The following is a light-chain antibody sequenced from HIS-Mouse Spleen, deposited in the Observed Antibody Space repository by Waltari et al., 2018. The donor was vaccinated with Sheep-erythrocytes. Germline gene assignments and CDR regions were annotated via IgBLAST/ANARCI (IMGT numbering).Light chain of an antibody. CDR1: SLRSYY. CDR3: NSRDSSGNHVV. CDR2: GKN. J-gene: IGLJ2*01. Sequence: SSELTPDPAVSVALGQTASITCKGDSLRSYYASWYQQKPGQAPVLVIYGKNNRPSGIPDRFSGSSSGNTASLTITGAQAEDEADYYCNSRDSSGNHVVFGGGTKLTVL. V-gene: IGLV3-19*01.